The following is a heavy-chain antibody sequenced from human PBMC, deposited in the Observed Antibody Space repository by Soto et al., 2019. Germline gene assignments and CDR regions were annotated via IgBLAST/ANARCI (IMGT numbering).Heavy chain of an antibody. V-gene: IGHV3-21*01. CDR1: GITFSSYS. CDR3: ARVGGQLVPGFDY. J-gene: IGHJ4*02. Sequence: EVQLVESGGGLVKPGGSLRLSCASSGITFSSYSMNWVRKATGKGLERVSSISSSSSYIYYADSVKGRFTISRDNAKTSLYLQMNSLRAADTAVYYCARVGGQLVPGFDYWGQGTLVTVSS. CDR2: ISSSSSYI. D-gene: IGHD6-6*01.